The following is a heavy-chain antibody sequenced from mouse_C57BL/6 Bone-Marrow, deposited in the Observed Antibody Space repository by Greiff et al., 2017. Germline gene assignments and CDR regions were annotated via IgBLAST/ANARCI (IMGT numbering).Heavy chain of an antibody. Sequence: VKLQQSGAELVRPGASVKLSCKASGYTFTSYGISWVKQRTGQGLEWIGEIYPRSGNTYYNEKFKGKATLTADKSSSTAYMELRSLTSEDSAVYFCASSYYSNYPWFAYWGQGTLVTVTA. V-gene: IGHV1-81*01. J-gene: IGHJ3*01. CDR2: IYPRSGNT. D-gene: IGHD2-5*01. CDR3: ASSYYSNYPWFAY. CDR1: GYTFTSYG.